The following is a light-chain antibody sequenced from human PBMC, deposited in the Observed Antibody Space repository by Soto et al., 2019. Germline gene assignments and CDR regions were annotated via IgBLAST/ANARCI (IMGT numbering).Light chain of an antibody. CDR2: WND. CDR1: SSNIGSNY. J-gene: IGLJ1*01. CDR3: GAWDDRLSGYV. V-gene: IGLV1-47*01. Sequence: QSVLTQPPSTSGTPGQRVTISCSGGSSNIGSNYVYWYQLLPGTAPKVVIYWNDERPSGVPDRFSGSKSGTSASLAISGLRSEDEADYYCGAWDDRLSGYVLGTGTKVTVL.